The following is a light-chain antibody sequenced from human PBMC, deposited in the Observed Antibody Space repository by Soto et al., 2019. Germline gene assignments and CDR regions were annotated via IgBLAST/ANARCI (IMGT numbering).Light chain of an antibody. V-gene: IGKV1-5*03. Sequence: DIQMTQSPSTLSASVGDRVTITCRASESISAWLAWYQQRPGKAPKLLIYKMSASERGVPSRFSGSGSGTEFTLTSSSLQPEDFATYYCQQYNSSPWTFGQGTKVEIK. CDR2: KMS. J-gene: IGKJ1*01. CDR3: QQYNSSPWT. CDR1: ESISAW.